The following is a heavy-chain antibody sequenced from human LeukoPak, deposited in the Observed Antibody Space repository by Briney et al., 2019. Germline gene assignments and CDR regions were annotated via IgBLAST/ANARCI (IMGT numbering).Heavy chain of an antibody. CDR1: GGSIITNDYW. D-gene: IGHD6-19*01. J-gene: IGHJ4*02. CDR2: IDHAGTT. CDR3: ARTYSSGWYRYFDY. Sequence: SETLSLTCVVSGGSIITNDYWWGWIRQPPGKGLEWIGTIDHAGTTFYNVSLKSRVTISVDTPNNQFSLRLSSVTAADTAVYYCARTYSSGWYRYFDYWGQGTLVTVSS. V-gene: IGHV4-39*01.